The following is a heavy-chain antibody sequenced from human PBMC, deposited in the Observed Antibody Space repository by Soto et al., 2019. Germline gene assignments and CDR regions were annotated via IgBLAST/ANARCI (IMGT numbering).Heavy chain of an antibody. Sequence: GGSLRLSCAASGFTFSIYAMSWVRQAPGKGLEWVSAISGSGGTWYADSVKGRFTISRDNSKNTLYLQMSSLRAEDTAVYYCAKPLMIIDAFDIWGQGTTVTVSS. V-gene: IGHV3-23*01. CDR3: AKPLMIIDAFDI. D-gene: IGHD3-16*01. CDR1: GFTFSIYA. J-gene: IGHJ3*02. CDR2: ISGSGGT.